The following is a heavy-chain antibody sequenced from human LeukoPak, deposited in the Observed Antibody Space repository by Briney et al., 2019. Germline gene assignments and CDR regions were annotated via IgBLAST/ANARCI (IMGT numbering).Heavy chain of an antibody. Sequence: PSEPLSLPCSVSGGPTTLYYGPCLPQPPGKAVVGIGDMYFTGRTKYNPSLKSRVIMSVDTSKNQFSMKLSSVTAADTAVYYCARHPSASSWYDSWGEGILVTVSS. CDR3: ARHPSASSWYDS. J-gene: IGHJ5*02. CDR1: GGPTTLYY. D-gene: IGHD6-13*01. CDR2: MYFTGRT. V-gene: IGHV4-59*08.